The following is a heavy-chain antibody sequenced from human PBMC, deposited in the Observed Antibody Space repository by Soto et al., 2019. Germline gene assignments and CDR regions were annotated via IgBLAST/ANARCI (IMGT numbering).Heavy chain of an antibody. CDR2: ISGSGGST. D-gene: IGHD3-9*01. CDR3: AKHYDILTGYYY. CDR1: GFTFSSYA. Sequence: EVQLLESGGGLVQPGGSLRLSCAASGFTFSSYAMSWVRQAPGKGLEWVSAISGSGGSTYYADSVKGRFTISRDNSENTRYLQMNSLRAEDTAVYYCAKHYDILTGYYYWGQGTLVTVSS. V-gene: IGHV3-23*01. J-gene: IGHJ4*02.